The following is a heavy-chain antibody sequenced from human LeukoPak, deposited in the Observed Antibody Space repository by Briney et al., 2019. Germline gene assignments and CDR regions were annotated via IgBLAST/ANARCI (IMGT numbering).Heavy chain of an antibody. D-gene: IGHD1-26*01. V-gene: IGHV1-2*06. CDR3: ARFIVGATPDAFDI. CDR2: INPNSGGT. CDR1: GCTFTGYY. J-gene: IGHJ3*02. Sequence: ASVKVSCKASGCTFTGYYMHWVRQAPGQGLEWMGRINPNSGGTNYAQKFQGRVTMTRDTSISTAYMELSRLRSDDTAVYYCARFIVGATPDAFDIWGQGTMVTVSS.